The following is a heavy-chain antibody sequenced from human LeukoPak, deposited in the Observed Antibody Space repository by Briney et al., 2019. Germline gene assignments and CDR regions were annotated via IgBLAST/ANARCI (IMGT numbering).Heavy chain of an antibody. CDR2: IIPIFGTA. Sequence: SVKVSCKASGGTFSSYAISWVRQAPGQGLEWLGGIIPIFGTANYAQKFQGRVTITTDESTSTAYMELSSLRSEDTAVYYCARVDSNWFDPWGQGTLVTVSS. CDR3: ARVDSNWFDP. J-gene: IGHJ5*02. CDR1: GGTFSSYA. V-gene: IGHV1-69*05.